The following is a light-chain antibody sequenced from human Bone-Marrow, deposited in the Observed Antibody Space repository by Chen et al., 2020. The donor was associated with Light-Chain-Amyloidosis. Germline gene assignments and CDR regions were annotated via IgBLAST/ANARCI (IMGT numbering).Light chain of an antibody. Sequence: YALPQPPSESGSPGQTAWITCPGDDLLTKYAYWYHQKPGQAPVLVIQRDTERPSGISERFSGSSSGTTATLTISGGQAEDEADYHCQSADSSGTYEVIFGGGTKLTVL. CDR1: DLLTKY. CDR3: QSADSSGTYEVI. V-gene: IGLV3-25*03. J-gene: IGLJ2*01. CDR2: RDT.